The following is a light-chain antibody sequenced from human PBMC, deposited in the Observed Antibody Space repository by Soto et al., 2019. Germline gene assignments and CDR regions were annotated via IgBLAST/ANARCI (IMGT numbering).Light chain of an antibody. CDR3: TSYTSSSTPYV. J-gene: IGLJ1*01. CDR1: SSDVGGYNY. V-gene: IGLV2-14*01. Sequence: QSALTQPASVSGSPGQSITISCTGTSSDVGGYNYVSWYQQHPGKAPKLMVYEVSNRPSGVSNRFPGSKSGNTASLTISGVQAEDEADYYCTSYTSSSTPYVFGTGTKVTVL. CDR2: EVS.